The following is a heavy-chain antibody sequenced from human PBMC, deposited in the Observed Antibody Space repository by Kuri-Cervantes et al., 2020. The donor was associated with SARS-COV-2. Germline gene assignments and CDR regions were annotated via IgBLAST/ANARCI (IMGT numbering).Heavy chain of an antibody. CDR2: LSSSSSYI. D-gene: IGHD6-6*01. Sequence: LTCAASGYIYSSYSVNCVRQARGKGLEWVSSLSSSSSYIYYADSVKGRFTISRDNAKNSLYLQMNSLRAEDTAVYYCARAPSSSSPPVWGQGTTVTVSS. CDR3: ARAPSSSSPPV. CDR1: GYIYSSYS. J-gene: IGHJ6*02. V-gene: IGHV3-21*01.